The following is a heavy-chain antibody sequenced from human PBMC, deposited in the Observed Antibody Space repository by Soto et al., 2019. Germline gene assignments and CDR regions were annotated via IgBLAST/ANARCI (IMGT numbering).Heavy chain of an antibody. Sequence: QVQLVESGGGVVQPGRSLRLSCAASGFTFSSYAMHWVRQAPGKGLEWVAVISYDGSNKYYADSVKGRLTISRDNSKNTLYLQMNSLRAEDTAVYYCAREGYSDYGMDVWGQGTTVTVSS. J-gene: IGHJ6*02. CDR2: ISYDGSNK. D-gene: IGHD5-18*01. V-gene: IGHV3-30-3*01. CDR3: AREGYSDYGMDV. CDR1: GFTFSSYA.